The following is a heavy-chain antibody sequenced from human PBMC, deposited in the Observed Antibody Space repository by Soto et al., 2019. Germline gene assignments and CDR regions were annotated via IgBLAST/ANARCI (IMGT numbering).Heavy chain of an antibody. J-gene: IGHJ6*02. D-gene: IGHD6-6*01. Sequence: ASVKVSCKASGYTLTGYYMHWVRQAPGQGLEWMGWINPNSGGTNYPQKFQGRVTMTRDTHISTAYMELSRLRSDDTAVYYCAGDRVRYSSSSHRTFGYYYGMDVWGQGTTVTVSS. V-gene: IGHV1-2*02. CDR2: INPNSGGT. CDR1: GYTLTGYY. CDR3: AGDRVRYSSSSHRTFGYYYGMDV.